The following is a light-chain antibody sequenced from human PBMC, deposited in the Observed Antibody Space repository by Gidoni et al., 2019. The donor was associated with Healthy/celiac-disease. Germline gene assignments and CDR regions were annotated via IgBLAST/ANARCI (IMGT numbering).Light chain of an antibody. CDR1: QSVSSN. Sequence: EIVMTQSPATLSVSPGERATLSCRASQSVSSNLAWYQQKPGQAPRLLIYGASTRATGISDRFSGSGSGTEFTLTISSLQSEDFAVYYCQKYNNWRPITSGQGTRLEIK. J-gene: IGKJ5*01. CDR2: GAS. V-gene: IGKV3-15*01. CDR3: QKYNNWRPIT.